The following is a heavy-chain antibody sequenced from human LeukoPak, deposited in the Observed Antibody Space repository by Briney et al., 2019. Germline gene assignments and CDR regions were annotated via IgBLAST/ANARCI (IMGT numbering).Heavy chain of an antibody. CDR2: INPNSGDT. CDR1: GYTFTGYY. D-gene: IGHD2-2*01. Sequence: ASVKVSCKTSGYTFTGYYIHWVRQAPGQGLEWMGWINPNSGDTNYAQKFQGRVTMTTDTSTSTAYMELSRLRSDDTAVYYCARGCQYQLLIFLYYYMDVWGKGTTVTISS. CDR3: ARGCQYQLLIFLYYYMDV. V-gene: IGHV1-2*02. J-gene: IGHJ6*03.